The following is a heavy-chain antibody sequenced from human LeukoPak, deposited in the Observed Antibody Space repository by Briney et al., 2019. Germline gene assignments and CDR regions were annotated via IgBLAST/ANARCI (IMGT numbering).Heavy chain of an antibody. J-gene: IGHJ5*02. CDR2: ISGTSTYI. CDR3: ARDSGSGGP. D-gene: IGHD6-19*01. Sequence: GESLRLSCAASGFTFSSYSMNWVRQAPGKGLEWVSSISGTSTYIYYADSVKGRFTISRDNAKNSLYLQMNSLRVEDTAVYYCARDSGSGGPWGQGTPVTVSS. CDR1: GFTFSSYS. V-gene: IGHV3-21*01.